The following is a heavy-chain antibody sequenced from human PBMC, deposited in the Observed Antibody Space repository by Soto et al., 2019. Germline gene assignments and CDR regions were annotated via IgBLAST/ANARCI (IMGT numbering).Heavy chain of an antibody. J-gene: IGHJ6*01. Sequence: ASVKVSCKASGYTFTSYAMHWVRQAPGQRLEWMGWINAGNGNTKYSQKFQGRVTITRDTSASTAYMELSSLRSEDTAVYYCEGKIRPKPGTAYSGMDAWGQGTRVTVS. D-gene: IGHD6-13*01. CDR1: GYTFTSYA. V-gene: IGHV1-3*01. CDR2: INAGNGNT. CDR3: EGKIRPKPGTAYSGMDA.